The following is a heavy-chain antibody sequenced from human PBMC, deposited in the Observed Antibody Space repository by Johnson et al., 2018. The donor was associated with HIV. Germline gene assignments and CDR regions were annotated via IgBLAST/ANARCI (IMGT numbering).Heavy chain of an antibody. Sequence: QVQLVESGGGVVQPGRSLRLSCAASGFTFSNYGIHWVRQAPGKGLEWVAVISYDGSNKYYADSVKGRFTISRDNSKNTLYLQMNSLRGEDTAVYYCARGYSYGFILSWGQGTMVSVSS. CDR3: ARGYSYGFILS. J-gene: IGHJ3*01. V-gene: IGHV3-30*03. CDR2: ISYDGSNK. D-gene: IGHD5-18*01. CDR1: GFTFSNYG.